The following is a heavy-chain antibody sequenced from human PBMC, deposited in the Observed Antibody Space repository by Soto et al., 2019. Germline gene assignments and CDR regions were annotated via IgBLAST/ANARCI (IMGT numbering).Heavy chain of an antibody. J-gene: IGHJ3*02. CDR1: GYTFTSYD. CDR3: ARDGNKRNGFDI. V-gene: IGHV1-8*01. Sequence: ASVRVSCKASGYTFTSYDINWVRQATGQGLEWMGWMNPNSGNTGYAQKFQGRVTMTRNTSISTAYMELSSLRSEDTAVYYCARDGNKRNGFDIRGPVTTGTVSS. CDR2: MNPNSGNT.